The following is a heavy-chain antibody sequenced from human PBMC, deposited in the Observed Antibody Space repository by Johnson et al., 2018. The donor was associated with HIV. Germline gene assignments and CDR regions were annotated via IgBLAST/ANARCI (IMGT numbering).Heavy chain of an antibody. V-gene: IGHV3-64*04. J-gene: IGHJ3*02. D-gene: IGHD1-26*01. CDR2: ISGSGGST. Sequence: QVQLVESGGGLVQPGGSLRLSCAASGFTFSSYAMHWVRQAPAKGLEWVSAISGSGGSTYYADSVKGRFTISRDNSKNTLYLQMNSLRAEDTAVYYCARSWELGETAFDIWGQGTMVTVSS. CDR3: ARSWELGETAFDI. CDR1: GFTFSSYA.